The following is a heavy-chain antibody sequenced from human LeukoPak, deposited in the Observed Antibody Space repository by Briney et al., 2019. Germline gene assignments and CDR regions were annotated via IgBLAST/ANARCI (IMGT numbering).Heavy chain of an antibody. CDR2: ISGSGGST. CDR1: GFTFSSYG. J-gene: IGHJ3*02. D-gene: IGHD4-17*01. Sequence: PGGSLRLSCAASGFTFSSYGMSWVRQAPGKGLEWVSAISGSGGSTYYADSVKGRFTISRDNSKNTLYLQMNSLRAEDTALYYCARDYENYGDYVGSDAFDIWGQGTMVTVSS. CDR3: ARDYENYGDYVGSDAFDI. V-gene: IGHV3-23*01.